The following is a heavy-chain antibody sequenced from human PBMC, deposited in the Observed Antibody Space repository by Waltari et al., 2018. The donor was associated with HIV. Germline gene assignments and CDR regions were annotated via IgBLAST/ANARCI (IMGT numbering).Heavy chain of an antibody. CDR2: IWYDGGNE. D-gene: IGHD1-20*01. CDR3: ARDWTITATTRVDF. J-gene: IGHJ4*03. CDR1: GFIFNKFG. Sequence: QVQLAESGGGVVQPGGSLRLPCVARGFIFNKFGMHWVRQKPGKGLEWVAAIWYDGGNEYYADSVKGRFTISRDNSKNTLYLQMNSLRAEDTAVYYCARDWTITATTRVDFWGPGTLVTVSS. V-gene: IGHV3-33*01.